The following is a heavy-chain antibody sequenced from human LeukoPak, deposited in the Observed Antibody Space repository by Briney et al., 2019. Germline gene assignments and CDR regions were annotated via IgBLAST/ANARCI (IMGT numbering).Heavy chain of an antibody. D-gene: IGHD4-11*01. Sequence: PSETLSLTCTVSGGSISSGDYYWSWVRQPPGRGLEWIGYIYYSGSTYYNPSLKSRVTISVDTSKNQFSLKLSSVTAADTAVYYCARGVTWGWKSLNWFDPWDQGTLVTVSS. V-gene: IGHV4-30-4*08. CDR1: GGSISSGDYY. CDR3: ARGVTWGWKSLNWFDP. J-gene: IGHJ5*02. CDR2: IYYSGST.